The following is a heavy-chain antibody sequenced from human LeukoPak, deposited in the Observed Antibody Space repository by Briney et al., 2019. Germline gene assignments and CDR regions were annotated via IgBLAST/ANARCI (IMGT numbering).Heavy chain of an antibody. Sequence: ASVKVSCKASGYTFTSYGISWVRQAPGQGLEWMGWISAYNGNTNYEQKLQGRVTMTTDTSTSTAYMELSSLRSDDTAVYYCVSSYDSSGYYGVWGQGTLVTVSS. V-gene: IGHV1-18*01. D-gene: IGHD3-22*01. CDR2: ISAYNGNT. CDR3: VSSYDSSGYYGV. CDR1: GYTFTSYG. J-gene: IGHJ4*02.